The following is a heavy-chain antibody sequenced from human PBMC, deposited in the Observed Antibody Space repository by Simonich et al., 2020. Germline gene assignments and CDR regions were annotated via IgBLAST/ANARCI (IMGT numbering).Heavy chain of an antibody. CDR2: INPNSGGT. D-gene: IGHD6-13*01. CDR3: ARSHIAAAGTGYFQH. CDR1: GYTFTGYY. J-gene: IGHJ1*01. V-gene: IGHV1-2*02. Sequence: QVQLVQSGAEGNKPGASVKVSCKASGYTFTGYYMHWVRQAPGQGLEGRGGINPNSGGTNNAQKVQGRVTMTRDTSISTAYMELSRLRSDDTAVYYCARSHIAAAGTGYFQHWGQGTLVTVSS.